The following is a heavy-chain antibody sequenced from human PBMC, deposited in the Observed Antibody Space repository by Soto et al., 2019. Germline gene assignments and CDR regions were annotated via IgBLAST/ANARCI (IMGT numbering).Heavy chain of an antibody. CDR3: ARGRDSGLYYFDY. V-gene: IGHV3-13*01. CDR1: GFTFSNYD. J-gene: IGHJ4*02. CDR2: ISTAGNT. Sequence: EVQLVESGGDLVQPGGSLRLSCAASGFTFSNYDMHWVRQATGKGLEWVSTISTAGNTYSPGSVKGRFTISRENAKNSLYLQMNSVRVDDTAVYYCARGRDSGLYYFDYWGQGTLVTVSS. D-gene: IGHD2-21*01.